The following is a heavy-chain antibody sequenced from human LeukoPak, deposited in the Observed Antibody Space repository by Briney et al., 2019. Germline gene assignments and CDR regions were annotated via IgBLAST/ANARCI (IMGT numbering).Heavy chain of an antibody. Sequence: SETLSLTCTVSGGSISSYYWSWIRQPAGKGLEWIGSIYHSGSTYYNPSLKSRVTISVDTSKKQFSLKVSSVTAADTAVYYCATTPREYSSSWYYFDYWGQGTLVTVSS. D-gene: IGHD6-13*01. V-gene: IGHV4-4*07. CDR3: ATTPREYSSSWYYFDY. J-gene: IGHJ4*02. CDR1: GGSISSYY. CDR2: IYHSGST.